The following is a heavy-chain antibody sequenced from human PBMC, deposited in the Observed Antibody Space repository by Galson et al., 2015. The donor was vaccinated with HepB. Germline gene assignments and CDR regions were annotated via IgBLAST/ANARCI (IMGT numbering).Heavy chain of an antibody. CDR1: GFTFSSYA. J-gene: IGHJ4*02. CDR2: ISDSGGST. Sequence: SLRLSCAASGFTFSSYAMNWVRQAPGKGLEWVSSISDSGGSTYYANSVKGRFIISRDNSKNTLYLQMSSLRADDTAVYYWAKGRGSSGWYLYDYWGQGTLVTASS. CDR3: AKGRGSSGWYLYDY. V-gene: IGHV3-23*01. D-gene: IGHD6-19*01.